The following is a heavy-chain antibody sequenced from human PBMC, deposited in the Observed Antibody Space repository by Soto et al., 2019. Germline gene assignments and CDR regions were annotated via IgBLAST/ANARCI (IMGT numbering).Heavy chain of an antibody. CDR3: ATFPLYSSSWYDAYYYYYGMDV. V-gene: IGHV3-30-3*01. CDR1: GFTFSSYA. Sequence: PGGSLRLSCAASGFTFSSYAMHWVRQAPGEGLEWVAVISYDGSNKYCADSVKGRFTISRDNSKNTLYLQMNSLSAEDTAVYYCATFPLYSSSWYDAYYYYYGMDVWGQGTTVTVSS. D-gene: IGHD6-13*01. J-gene: IGHJ6*02. CDR2: ISYDGSNK.